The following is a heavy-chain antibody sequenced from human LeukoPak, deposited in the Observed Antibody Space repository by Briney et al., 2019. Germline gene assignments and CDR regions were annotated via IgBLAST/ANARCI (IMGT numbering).Heavy chain of an antibody. J-gene: IGHJ4*02. V-gene: IGHV4-34*01. D-gene: IGHD3-22*01. CDR3: ARGPLLYYYDSSGYQDY. CDR1: GGSFSGYY. Sequence: SETLSLTCAVYGGSFSGYYWSWIRQPPGKGLEWIGEINHSGSTNYNPSLKSRVTISVDTSKNQFSLKLSSVTAADTAVYYCARGPLLYYYDSSGYQDYWGKGTLVTVSS. CDR2: INHSGST.